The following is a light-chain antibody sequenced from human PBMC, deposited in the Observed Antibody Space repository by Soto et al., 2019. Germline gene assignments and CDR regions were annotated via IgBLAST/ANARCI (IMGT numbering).Light chain of an antibody. Sequence: EIVMTQSPATVSVSPGERATLSCRASQSISTNLAWYQQKPGQAPRLLIFGASNRATAVPARFTASGSGTEFTLTISSLQSEDFAFHYCQQYNTWPPLTFGGGTKVEI. CDR3: QQYNTWPPLT. V-gene: IGKV3-15*01. CDR2: GAS. J-gene: IGKJ4*01. CDR1: QSISTN.